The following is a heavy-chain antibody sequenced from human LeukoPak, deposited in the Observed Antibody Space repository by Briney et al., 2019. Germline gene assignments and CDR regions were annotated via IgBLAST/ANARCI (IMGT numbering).Heavy chain of an antibody. J-gene: IGHJ4*02. Sequence: PGGSLGLSCAASGFIFSDYYMTWIRPAPGKGLEWVSYISSGSTIYDADSVKGRFTISRDNAKNSLYLQMNSLRAEGTAVYYCARESIAVAGAPFDYWGQGTLVTVSS. CDR2: ISSGSTI. CDR3: ARESIAVAGAPFDY. CDR1: GFIFSDYY. V-gene: IGHV3-69-1*02. D-gene: IGHD6-19*01.